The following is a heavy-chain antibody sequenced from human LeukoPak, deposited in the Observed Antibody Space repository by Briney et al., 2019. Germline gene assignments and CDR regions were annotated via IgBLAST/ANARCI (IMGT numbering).Heavy chain of an antibody. CDR2: ISAYNGNT. V-gene: IGHV1-18*01. CDR3: ARDVGEYCSSINCHASDY. Sequence: ASVKVSYKASGYTFTSYGISWVRQAPGQGLEWMGWISAYNGNTNYAQKLQGRVTMTTDTSTSTAYMELSRLRSDDTAVYYCARDVGEYCSSINCHASDYWGQGTLVTVSS. D-gene: IGHD2-2*01. CDR1: GYTFTSYG. J-gene: IGHJ4*02.